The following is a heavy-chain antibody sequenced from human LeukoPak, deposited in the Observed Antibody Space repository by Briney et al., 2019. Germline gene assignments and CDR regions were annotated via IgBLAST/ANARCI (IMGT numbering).Heavy chain of an antibody. J-gene: IGHJ4*02. Sequence: PSETLSLTCDFYGGSFSGYYWSWTRQPPGKGLEWIGEIHPSGSTNCNPSFESRVTISVDTSKSQFSLKLNSVTAADTAMYYCARGADAYEGGVDWGQGTLVTVSS. D-gene: IGHD5-24*01. CDR1: GGSFSGYY. CDR3: ARGADAYEGGVD. CDR2: IHPSGST. V-gene: IGHV4-34*01.